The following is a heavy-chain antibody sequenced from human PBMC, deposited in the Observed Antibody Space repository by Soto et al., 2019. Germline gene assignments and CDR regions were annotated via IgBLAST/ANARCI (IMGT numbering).Heavy chain of an antibody. CDR1: GGSISSSSYY. D-gene: IGHD4-17*01. CDR2: IYYSGST. J-gene: IGHJ6*02. CDR3: VKGDYGDYHGDYYYYGMDV. V-gene: IGHV4-39*01. Sequence: SENRSLTSTVSGGSISSSSYYWGWIRQPPGKGLEWIGSIYYSGSTYYNPSLKSRVTISVDTSKNQFSLKLNSVTTADKAVYYCVKGDYGDYHGDYYYYGMDVWGQGTTVTVSS.